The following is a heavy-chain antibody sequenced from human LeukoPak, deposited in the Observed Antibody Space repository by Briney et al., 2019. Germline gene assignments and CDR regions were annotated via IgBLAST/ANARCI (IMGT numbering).Heavy chain of an antibody. CDR2: ISSTGGTA. J-gene: IGHJ5*02. CDR1: GFTFSHYW. Sequence: GGSLRVSCAASGFTFSHYWMHWVRQAPGKGLEWVSAISSTGGTAYYADSVKGRFTISRDNSKNTLFLQMNSLRPEDTAVYYCAKDLSIVGATGANWFDPWGQGTLVTVSS. D-gene: IGHD1-26*01. V-gene: IGHV3-23*01. CDR3: AKDLSIVGATGANWFDP.